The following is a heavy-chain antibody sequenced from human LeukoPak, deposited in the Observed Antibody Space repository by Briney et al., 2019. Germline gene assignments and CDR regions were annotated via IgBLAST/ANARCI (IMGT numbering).Heavy chain of an antibody. Sequence: KAGGSLRLSCAASGFTFSSYSMNWVRQAPGKGLEWVSSISSSSSYIYYADSVKGRFTISRDNAKNSLYLQMNSLRAEDTAVYYCARDSTADDFWSGSGPSCFDPWGQGTLVTVSS. CDR1: GFTFSSYS. CDR3: ARDSTADDFWSGSGPSCFDP. J-gene: IGHJ5*02. D-gene: IGHD3-3*01. V-gene: IGHV3-21*01. CDR2: ISSSSSYI.